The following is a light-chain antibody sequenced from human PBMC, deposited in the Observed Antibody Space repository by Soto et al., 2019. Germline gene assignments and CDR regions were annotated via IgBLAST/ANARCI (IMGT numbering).Light chain of an antibody. V-gene: IGKV3-20*01. CDR1: QSVSSSY. CDR3: QQYGSSPRT. Sequence: ENVLTQSPGTLSLSPGERATLSCRASQSVSSSYLAWYQQKPGQAPRLLIYGASSRATGIPDRFSGSGSGTDFTLTIGRLEPEDFAVYYCQQYGSSPRTFGQGTKVDIK. J-gene: IGKJ1*01. CDR2: GAS.